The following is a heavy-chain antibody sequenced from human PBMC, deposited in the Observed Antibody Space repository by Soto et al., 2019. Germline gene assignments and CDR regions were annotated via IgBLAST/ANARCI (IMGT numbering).Heavy chain of an antibody. CDR1: GFTFSSYS. Sequence: GSLRLSCAASGFTFSSYSMNWVRQAPGKGLEWVSSISSSSSYIYYADSVKGRFTISRDNAKNSLYLQMNSLRAEDTAVYYCAREAHIVVVPAATYYMDVWGKGTTVTVSS. V-gene: IGHV3-21*01. D-gene: IGHD2-2*01. CDR2: ISSSSSYI. CDR3: AREAHIVVVPAATYYMDV. J-gene: IGHJ6*03.